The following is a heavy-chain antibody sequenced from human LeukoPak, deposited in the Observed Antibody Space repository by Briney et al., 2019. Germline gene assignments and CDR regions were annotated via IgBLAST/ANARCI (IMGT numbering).Heavy chain of an antibody. CDR3: ASGGPETTYDFDY. V-gene: IGHV3-11*04. CDR2: ISSSGSTT. CDR1: GFTFSDYY. J-gene: IGHJ4*02. D-gene: IGHD4-17*01. Sequence: GGSLRLSCAASGFTFSDYYMSWIRQAPGKGLEGIAYISSSGSTTNYADSARGRFSISRDNAKNLLYLQMNRLRAEDTAVYYCASGGPETTYDFDYWGQGTLVTVSS.